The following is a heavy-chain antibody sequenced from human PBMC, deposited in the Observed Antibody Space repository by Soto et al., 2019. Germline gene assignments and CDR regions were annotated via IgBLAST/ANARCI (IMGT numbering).Heavy chain of an antibody. CDR1: VFTFGIYA. CDR3: ARDFCPVPTCYDL. J-gene: IGHJ4*02. D-gene: IGHD2-15*01. Sequence: GGSLRLSCSASVFTFGIYAMAWVRQAPGKGLEWVAGIDYNEINQYYIDPVKGRFTISRDQSKNTLYLQMNSLRAEDTAVYYCARDFCPVPTCYDLWGQGALVTVSS. CDR2: IDYNEINQ. V-gene: IGHV3-33*08.